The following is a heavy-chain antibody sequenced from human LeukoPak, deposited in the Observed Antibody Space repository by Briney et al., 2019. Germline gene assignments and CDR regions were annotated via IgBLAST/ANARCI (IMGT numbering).Heavy chain of an antibody. J-gene: IGHJ6*03. CDR1: GYTFTGYY. CDR2: INPSSGGT. Sequence: ASVKVSCKASGYTFTGYYMHWVRQAPGQGLEWMGWINPSSGGTNYAQKFQGRVTMTRDTSISTAYMELSRLRSDDTAVYYCARAPDYYDSSGYYWGSYYYMDVWGEGTTVTVSS. D-gene: IGHD3-22*01. V-gene: IGHV1-2*02. CDR3: ARAPDYYDSSGYYWGSYYYMDV.